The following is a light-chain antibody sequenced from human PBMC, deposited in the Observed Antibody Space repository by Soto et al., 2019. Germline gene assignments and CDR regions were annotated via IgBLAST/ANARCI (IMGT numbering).Light chain of an antibody. CDR3: QQHSNWPLT. V-gene: IGKV3-11*01. CDR2: DAS. Sequence: ALSQPPATLSLPPGERATLSCRASQSVSSYLAWYQQKPGQAPRLLIYDASNRASGIPARFSGSGSGTDFTLTISSLQPEDFAVYYCQQHSNWPLTFGGGTKVDIK. J-gene: IGKJ4*01. CDR1: QSVSSY.